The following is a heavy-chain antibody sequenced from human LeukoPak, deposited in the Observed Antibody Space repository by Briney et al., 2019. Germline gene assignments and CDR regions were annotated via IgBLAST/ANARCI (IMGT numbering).Heavy chain of an antibody. CDR3: ARSPTSWYFDY. J-gene: IGHJ4*02. CDR1: GFTLSSYA. CDR2: ISDTGNT. D-gene: IGHD2-2*01. V-gene: IGHV3-23*01. Sequence: GGSLRLSCAASGFTLSSYAMSWVRQAPGKGLEWVSAISDTGNTYHADSVKGRFTISRDSSKNTLYLQMNSLRPEDTSVYFCARSPTSWYFDYWGQGTLVTVSS.